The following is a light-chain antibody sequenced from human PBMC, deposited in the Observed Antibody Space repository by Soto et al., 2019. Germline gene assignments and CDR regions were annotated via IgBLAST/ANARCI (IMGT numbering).Light chain of an antibody. V-gene: IGKV3-20*01. CDR1: QSVSSSY. J-gene: IGKJ4*01. CDR2: GAS. CDR3: QQYGSSLGVT. Sequence: EIVLTQSPGTLSLSPGERATLSCRPSQSVSSSYLAWYQQKPGQAPRLLIYGASSRATGIPDRFSGSGSGTDFTLTISRLEPEDFAVYYCQQYGSSLGVTFGGGTKVEIK.